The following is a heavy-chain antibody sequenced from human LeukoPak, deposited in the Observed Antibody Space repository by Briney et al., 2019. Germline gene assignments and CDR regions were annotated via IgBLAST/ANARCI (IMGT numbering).Heavy chain of an antibody. V-gene: IGHV3-23*01. CDR2: ISGSGGST. CDR1: GFTFTSYA. J-gene: IGHJ4*02. D-gene: IGHD3-10*01. Sequence: GGSLRLSCAASGFTFTSYAMNWVRQAPGEGLEWVSDISGSGGSTYYADSVKGRFTISRDNSKNTLYLQMNSLRAEDTAVYYRTKAFASGSRAFDYWGQGTLVTASS. CDR3: TKAFASGSRAFDY.